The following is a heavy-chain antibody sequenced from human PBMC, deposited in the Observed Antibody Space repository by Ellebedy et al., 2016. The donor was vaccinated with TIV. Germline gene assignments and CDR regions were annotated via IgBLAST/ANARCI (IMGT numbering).Heavy chain of an antibody. CDR1: GGSISSYF. Sequence: MPSETLSLTCSVSGGSISSYFWSWIRQPPGKGLEWIGHISYSVSTDYNPSLKSRVAISVDTSKNQFSLRLSSVTAADTAVYYCARYYASGWNYFDCWGQGTLVTVSS. CDR3: ARYYASGWNYFDC. CDR2: ISYSVST. D-gene: IGHD6-19*01. J-gene: IGHJ4*02. V-gene: IGHV4-59*08.